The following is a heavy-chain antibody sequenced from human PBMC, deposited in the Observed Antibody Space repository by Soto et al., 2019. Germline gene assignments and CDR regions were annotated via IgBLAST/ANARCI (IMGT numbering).Heavy chain of an antibody. V-gene: IGHV4-30-4*08. D-gene: IGHD3-3*01. CDR2: IYYSGGT. CDR3: ARQEADFVSAHYFFDY. J-gene: IGHJ4*02. CDR1: GGSISSGDYY. Sequence: QVQLQEAGPGLVKPSQTLSLTCTVSGGSISSGDYYWSWIRQPPGKCLEWIGYIYYSGGTYYSPSLKSRPTTSLDTSRTQFSLNLASVTAADTAVYYCARQEADFVSAHYFFDYWSQGTLVTVSS.